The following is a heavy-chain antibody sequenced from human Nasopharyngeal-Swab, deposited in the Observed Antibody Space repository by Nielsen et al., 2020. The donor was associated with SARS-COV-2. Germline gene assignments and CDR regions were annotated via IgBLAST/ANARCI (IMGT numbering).Heavy chain of an antibody. Sequence: GGSLRLSCAAPGFTFSSYGMHWVRQAPGKGLEWVAVISYDGSNKYYADSVKGRFSISRDNSKNTLYLQMNSLRAEDTAVYYCAKDLVGATPLDYWGQGTLVTVSS. CDR2: ISYDGSNK. J-gene: IGHJ4*02. V-gene: IGHV3-30*18. D-gene: IGHD1-26*01. CDR1: GFTFSSYG. CDR3: AKDLVGATPLDY.